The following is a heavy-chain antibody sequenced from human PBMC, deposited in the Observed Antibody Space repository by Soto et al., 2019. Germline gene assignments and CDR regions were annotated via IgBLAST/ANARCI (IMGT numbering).Heavy chain of an antibody. D-gene: IGHD3-10*01. J-gene: IGHJ6*03. Sequence: SETLCLTCNVSGGSISSYYWSWIRQPPGKGLAWIGYIYYSGSTNYNPSLKSRVTILVDTSKNQFSLKLSSVPAADAAVYYCARRSLGGGSGSYYKPADYYYYMDVWGKGTTVTVSS. CDR1: GGSISSYY. CDR2: IYYSGST. CDR3: ARRSLGGGSGSYYKPADYYYYMDV. V-gene: IGHV4-59*08.